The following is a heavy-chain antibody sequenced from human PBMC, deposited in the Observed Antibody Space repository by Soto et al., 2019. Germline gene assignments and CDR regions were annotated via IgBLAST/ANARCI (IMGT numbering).Heavy chain of an antibody. CDR2: ISGTANTI. CDR3: AREGNRFQH. V-gene: IGHV3-11*01. CDR1: GFAFSDYY. D-gene: IGHD3-10*01. Sequence: HVQLVESGGGLVKPGGSLRLSCAASGFAFSDYYMSWIRQAPGKGLEWISYISGTANTIFYADSVKGRFTISRDNAKNSLYLQMNSLRAEDTAVYYCAREGNRFQHWGQGTLVTVSS. J-gene: IGHJ1*01.